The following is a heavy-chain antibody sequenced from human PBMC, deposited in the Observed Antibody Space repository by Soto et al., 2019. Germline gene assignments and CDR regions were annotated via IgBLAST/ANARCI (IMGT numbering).Heavy chain of an antibody. CDR1: GVSVNSGNYY. D-gene: IGHD2-2*01. J-gene: IGHJ6*02. CDR3: ASGTIYHSSGMDV. CDR2: IYQSGST. V-gene: IGHV4-61*01. Sequence: QVQLQESGPGLVKPSETLSLTCTVSGVSVNSGNYYWSWIRQTPGKGLEWIGYIYQSGSTRYNPSLKSRVTISLDRSKNQFSLKMSSVTAADTAVYDCASGTIYHSSGMDVWGQGKMVTVSS.